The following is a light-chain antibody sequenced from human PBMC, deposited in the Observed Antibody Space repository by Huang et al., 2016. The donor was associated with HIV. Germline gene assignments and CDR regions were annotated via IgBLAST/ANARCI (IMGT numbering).Light chain of an antibody. CDR1: QNITNNY. J-gene: IGKJ4*01. Sequence: DIVLTQSPGTLSLSPGARAALSCRASQNITNNYLAWYQQRSGQAPRLLIYGASNRAMGIPDRFSGSGSGTDVTLIINRLEPQDSAVYYCQQYLSSPLTFGGGTNVEIK. V-gene: IGKV3-20*01. CDR3: QQYLSSPLT. CDR2: GAS.